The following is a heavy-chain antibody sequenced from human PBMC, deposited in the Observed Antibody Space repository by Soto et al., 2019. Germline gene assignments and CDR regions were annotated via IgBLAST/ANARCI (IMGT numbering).Heavy chain of an antibody. CDR1: GTSISSSYW. CDR2: IYHTGIT. D-gene: IGHD2-21*01. V-gene: IGHV4-4*02. Sequence: QVQLRESGPGMVRPSGTLSLTCAVSGTSISSSYWWTWVRQPPGKGLEWIGEIYHTGITKYNPSLKSRVTISVDKSNNQFSLELRAVTAADTAVYYCTTLPPRIVVVKTEIPPWGQGTLVTVSS. CDR3: TTLPPRIVVVKTEIPP. J-gene: IGHJ5*02.